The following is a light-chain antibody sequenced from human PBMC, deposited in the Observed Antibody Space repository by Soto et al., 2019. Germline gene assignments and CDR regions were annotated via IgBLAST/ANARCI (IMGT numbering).Light chain of an antibody. CDR1: SSDVGAYNF. Sequence: QSVLNQPASVSGSPGQSITISCTGTSSDVGAYNFVSWYQQHPGKAPKLMISTVNSRPSGVSNRFSGSKSGNTASLTISGLQAEDEADYYCISYTTTGTLWVFGGGTKVTVL. V-gene: IGLV2-14*01. J-gene: IGLJ3*02. CDR2: TVN. CDR3: ISYTTTGTLWV.